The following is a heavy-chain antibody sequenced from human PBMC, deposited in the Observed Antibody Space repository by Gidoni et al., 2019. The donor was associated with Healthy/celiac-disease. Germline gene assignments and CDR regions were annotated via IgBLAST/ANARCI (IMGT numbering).Heavy chain of an antibody. CDR1: GFTFSSYG. CDR2: IWYDGSNK. Sequence: QVQLVESGGGVVQPGRSLRLSCAASGFTFSSYGMHWVRQAPGKGLEWVAVIWYDGSNKYYADSVKGRFTISRDNSKNTLYLQMNSLRAEDTAVYYCARAIQLWSDFDYWGQGTLVTVSS. D-gene: IGHD5-18*01. J-gene: IGHJ4*02. CDR3: ARAIQLWSDFDY. V-gene: IGHV3-33*01.